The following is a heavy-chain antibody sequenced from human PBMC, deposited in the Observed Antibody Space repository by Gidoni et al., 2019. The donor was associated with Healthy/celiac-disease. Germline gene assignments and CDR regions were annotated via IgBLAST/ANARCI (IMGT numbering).Heavy chain of an antibody. CDR1: GYTFTGYY. V-gene: IGHV1-2*04. CDR3: ARDPQASGSYYNLNWFDP. D-gene: IGHD3-10*01. Sequence: QVQLVQSGAEVKKPGASVKVSCKASGYTFTGYYMHWVRQAPGQGLEWMGWINPNSGGTNDAQKFQGWVTMTRDTSISTAYMELSRLRSDDTAVYYCARDPQASGSYYNLNWFDPWGQGTLVTVSS. J-gene: IGHJ5*02. CDR2: INPNSGGT.